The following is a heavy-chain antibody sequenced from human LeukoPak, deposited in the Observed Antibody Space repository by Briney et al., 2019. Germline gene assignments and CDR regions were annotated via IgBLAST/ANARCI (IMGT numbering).Heavy chain of an antibody. V-gene: IGHV1-46*01. CDR3: ARDWDCSSTSCYTEEGWFDP. D-gene: IGHD2-2*02. J-gene: IGHJ5*02. Sequence: ASVKVSCKASGYTFTSYYIHWVRQAPGQGLEWMGIIIPSGGSTSYAQTFQGRVTMTRDTSTSTVYMELSSLRSEDTAVYYCARDWDCSSTSCYTEEGWFDPWGQGTLVTVSS. CDR2: IIPSGGST. CDR1: GYTFTSYY.